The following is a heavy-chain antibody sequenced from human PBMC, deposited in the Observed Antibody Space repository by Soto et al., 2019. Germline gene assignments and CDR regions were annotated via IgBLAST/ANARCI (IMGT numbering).Heavy chain of an antibody. V-gene: IGHV3-53*01. CDR1: GFTVSSKY. Sequence: GGSLRLSCEASGFTVSSKYMNCVRQAPGKGLEWVSVIYKNGDTFYADSVKGRFTISRDNFKNTLYLQMNSLRAEDTAVYFCARDLDHCGGDCYSFDYWGQGILVTVSS. CDR3: ARDLDHCGGDCYSFDY. J-gene: IGHJ4*02. CDR2: IYKNGDT. D-gene: IGHD2-21*02.